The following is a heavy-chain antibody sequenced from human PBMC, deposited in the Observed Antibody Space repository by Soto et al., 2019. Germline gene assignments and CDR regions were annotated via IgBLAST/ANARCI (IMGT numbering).Heavy chain of an antibody. V-gene: IGHV4-34*01. J-gene: IGHJ4*02. CDR1: GGSFSGYY. CDR2: INHSGST. D-gene: IGHD2-15*01. CDR3: ARGWAGTRPTRLVKVVAATPFDY. Sequence: PWETLSLTCAVYGGSFSGYYWSWIRQPPGKGLEWIGEINHSGSTNYNPSLKSRVTISVDTSKNQFSLKLSSVTAADTAVYYCARGWAGTRPTRLVKVVAATPFDYWGQGTLVTVSS.